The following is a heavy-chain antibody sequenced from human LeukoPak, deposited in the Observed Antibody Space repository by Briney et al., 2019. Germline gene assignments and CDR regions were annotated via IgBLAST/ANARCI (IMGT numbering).Heavy chain of an antibody. J-gene: IGHJ4*02. V-gene: IGHV4-34*01. CDR1: GGSFSGYY. D-gene: IGHD4-17*01. CDR3: ARGPRYGDPFDY. CDR2: INHSGST. Sequence: SETLSLTCAVYGGSFSGYYWSWIRQPPGKGLEWIGEINHSGSTNYNPSLKSRVTISVDTSKNQFSLKVSSVTAADTAVYYCARGPRYGDPFDYWGQGTLVTVSS.